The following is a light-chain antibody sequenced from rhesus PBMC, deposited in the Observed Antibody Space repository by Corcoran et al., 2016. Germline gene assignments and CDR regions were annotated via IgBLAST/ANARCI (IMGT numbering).Light chain of an antibody. CDR2: TTS. V-gene: IGKV1-22*01. CDR1: QSISSW. J-gene: IGKJ4*01. CDR3: QQYHIRPLS. Sequence: DIQMTQSPSSLSASVGDTVTITCRVSQSISSWLAWYQQQPGKAPKLLTYTTSRLQSGVPSRFSGSGSGTDFTLTIFSLQSEDFATYYFQQYHIRPLSFGGGTKVEVK.